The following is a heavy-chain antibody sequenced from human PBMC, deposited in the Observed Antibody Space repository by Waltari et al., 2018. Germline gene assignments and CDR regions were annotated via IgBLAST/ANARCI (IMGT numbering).Heavy chain of an antibody. CDR2: IYYSRST. Sequence: QLQLQESGPGLVKPSETLSLTCTVSGGSISSSSYYWGWIRQPPGKGLEWIGSIYYSRSTYYNPPLKSRVTISVDTSKNQFSLKLSSVTAADTAVYYCARHPAMTIMLWYFDLWGRGTLVTVSS. CDR1: GGSISSSSYY. CDR3: ARHPAMTIMLWYFDL. D-gene: IGHD2-8*01. V-gene: IGHV4-39*01. J-gene: IGHJ2*01.